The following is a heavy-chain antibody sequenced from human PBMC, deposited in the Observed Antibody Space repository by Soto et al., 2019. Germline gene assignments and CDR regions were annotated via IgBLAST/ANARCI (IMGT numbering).Heavy chain of an antibody. V-gene: IGHV1-18*04. D-gene: IGHD3-10*01. J-gene: IGHJ4*02. Sequence: QVLLVQSGAEVKKPGASVKVSCKASGYSFSTYGVSWGRQAPGQGREWMGWLNTGDGNTAYAQKLQGRITLTTDTSTTTAYMELRSLRSDDTAIYYCARGEHYGSARDVFEHWGQGPLVTVSS. CDR3: ARGEHYGSARDVFEH. CDR1: GYSFSTYG. CDR2: LNTGDGNT.